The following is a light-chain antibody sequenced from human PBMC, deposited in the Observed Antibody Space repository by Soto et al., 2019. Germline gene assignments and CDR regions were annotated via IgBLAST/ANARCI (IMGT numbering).Light chain of an antibody. CDR1: HSVSSSY. CDR2: GAS. J-gene: IGKJ5*01. Sequence: IGQXPATLXXSXXXXSTXXCGAIHSVSSSYLAWYQQKPGQAPRLLIYGASSRATGIPDRFSGSGSGTEFTLTISSLQSEDFAVYYCQQYSNWPPITFGQGTRLEI. V-gene: IGKV3D-15*01. CDR3: QQYSNWPPIT.